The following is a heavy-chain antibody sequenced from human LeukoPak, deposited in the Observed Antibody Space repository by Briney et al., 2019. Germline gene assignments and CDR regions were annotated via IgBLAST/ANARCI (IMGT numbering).Heavy chain of an antibody. CDR2: INPSGGST. Sequence: AASVKVSCKASGYTFTSYYMHWVRQAPGQGLEWMGIINPSGGSTSYAKKFQGRVTMTRDMSTSTVYMELSSLRSEDTAVYYCARDIGIAVAGHYYYYYYMDVWGKGTTVTVSS. CDR1: GYTFTSYY. V-gene: IGHV1-46*01. J-gene: IGHJ6*03. CDR3: ARDIGIAVAGHYYYYYYMDV. D-gene: IGHD6-19*01.